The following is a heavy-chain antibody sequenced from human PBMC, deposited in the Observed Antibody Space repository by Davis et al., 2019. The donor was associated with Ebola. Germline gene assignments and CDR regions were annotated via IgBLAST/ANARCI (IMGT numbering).Heavy chain of an antibody. CDR3: AKGYDFWSGYYFPFDY. D-gene: IGHD3-3*01. V-gene: IGHV3-23*01. CDR2: ISGSGGST. Sequence: GESLKISCAASGFTFSSYAMSWVRQAPGKGLEWVSAISGSGGSTYYADSVKGRFTISRDNSKNTLYLQMNSLRAEDTAVYYCAKGYDFWSGYYFPFDYWGQGTLVTVSS. CDR1: GFTFSSYA. J-gene: IGHJ4*02.